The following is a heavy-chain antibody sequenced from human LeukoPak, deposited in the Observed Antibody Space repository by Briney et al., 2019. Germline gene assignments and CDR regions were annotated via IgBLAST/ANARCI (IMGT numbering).Heavy chain of an antibody. Sequence: GGSLRLSCAASGFTFMSSWMAWVRQAPGKGLEWVANIKEDESAKHQADSVKGRFTISRDNAQNSVYLQMSSLRGEDTAVDYCARDVGGSLDSWGQGTLVTVSS. CDR3: ARDVGGSLDS. V-gene: IGHV3-7*01. J-gene: IGHJ4*02. D-gene: IGHD1-26*01. CDR2: IKEDESAK. CDR1: GFTFMSSW.